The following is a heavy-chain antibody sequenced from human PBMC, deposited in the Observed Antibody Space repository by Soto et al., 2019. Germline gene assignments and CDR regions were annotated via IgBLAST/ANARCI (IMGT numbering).Heavy chain of an antibody. Sequence: SGPTLVNPTQTLTLTCTFSGFSLSTSGMCVSWIRQPPGKALEWLALIDWDDDKYYSTSLKTRLTISKDTSKNQVVLTMTNMDPVDTATYYCARGRFSTGYPDWFDPWGQGTLVTVSA. D-gene: IGHD3-9*01. V-gene: IGHV2-70*01. CDR2: IDWDDDK. J-gene: IGHJ5*02. CDR3: ARGRFSTGYPDWFDP. CDR1: GFSLSTSGMC.